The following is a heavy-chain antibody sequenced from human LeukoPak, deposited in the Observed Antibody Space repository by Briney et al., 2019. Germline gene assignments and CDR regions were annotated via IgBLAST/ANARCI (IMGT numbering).Heavy chain of an antibody. Sequence: GSLRLSCAASGFTFSSYAMNWVRQAPGKGLEWVSAISGSGGSTYYADSVKGRFTISRDNSKNTLYLQMNSLRAEDTAVYHCAKDSIAAAGPWYFDLWGRGTLVTVSS. D-gene: IGHD6-13*01. CDR3: AKDSIAAAGPWYFDL. V-gene: IGHV3-23*01. CDR1: GFTFSSYA. CDR2: ISGSGGST. J-gene: IGHJ2*01.